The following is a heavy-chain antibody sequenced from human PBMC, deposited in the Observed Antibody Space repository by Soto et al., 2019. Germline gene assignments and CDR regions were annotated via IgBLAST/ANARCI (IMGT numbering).Heavy chain of an antibody. V-gene: IGHV3-74*01. D-gene: IGHD3-16*01. J-gene: IGHJ4*02. CDR1: GFTFSSYW. CDR2: TNEDGSTI. Sequence: EVQLVESGGGLVQPGGSLRLSCAASGFTFSSYWMHWVRQAPGKGLVWVSRTNEDGSTINYADSVKGRFTISRDNAKNASYRKNNRRGAEDAVVYYSTSEGGGRGGYWGQGTLVTVSS. CDR3: TSEGGGRGGY.